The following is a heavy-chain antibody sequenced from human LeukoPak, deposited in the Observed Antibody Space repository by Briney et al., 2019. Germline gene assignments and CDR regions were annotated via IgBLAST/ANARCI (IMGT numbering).Heavy chain of an antibody. J-gene: IGHJ4*02. Sequence: GGSLRLSCVGSGFTFSSHWMRWVRQAPGKGLEWVANIKEDGSEKYYVDSVKGRFTISRDNAKNSVCLQMNSLRAEDTAVYYCARARGFDYWGQGTLVTVSS. CDR3: ARARGFDY. CDR1: GFTFSSHW. CDR2: IKEDGSEK. V-gene: IGHV3-7*01.